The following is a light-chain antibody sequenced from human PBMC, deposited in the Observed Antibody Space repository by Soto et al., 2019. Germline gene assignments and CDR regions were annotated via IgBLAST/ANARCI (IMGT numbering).Light chain of an antibody. V-gene: IGLV1-40*01. J-gene: IGLJ3*02. CDR2: GDN. Sequence: QSVLTQPPSVSGAPGQRVTISCTGGNSNIGASNDVHWYQQIPGTAPKLLIYGDNNRPSGVPDRFSGSKSGTSASLAITGLQDEDDADYYCYSSDSSLCGSVFGTGTKLTVL. CDR3: YSSDSSLCGSV. CDR1: NSNIGASND.